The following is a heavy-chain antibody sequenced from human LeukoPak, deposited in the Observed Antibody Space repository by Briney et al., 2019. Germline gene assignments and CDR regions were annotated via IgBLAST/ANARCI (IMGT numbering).Heavy chain of an antibody. CDR1: GFTFSSYA. CDR2: ISGSGGST. J-gene: IGHJ4*02. V-gene: IGHV3-23*01. D-gene: IGHD3-10*01. Sequence: GGSLRLSCAASGFTFSSYAMSWVSQAPGKGLEWVSAISGSGGSTYYADSVKGRFTISRDNSKNTLYLQMNSLRAEDTAVYYCAKAPFRYYGSGIDYWGQGTLVTVSS. CDR3: AKAPFRYYGSGIDY.